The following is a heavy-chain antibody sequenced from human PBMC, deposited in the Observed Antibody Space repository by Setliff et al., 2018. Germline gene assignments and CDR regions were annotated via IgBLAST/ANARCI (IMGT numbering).Heavy chain of an antibody. CDR1: GGTFSSYA. J-gene: IGHJ6*02. CDR2: IIPIFGTA. Sequence: GASVKVSCKASGGTFSSYAISWVRQAPGQGLEWMGGIIPIFGTANYAQKFQGRVTITTDESTSTAYMELSSLRSKDTAVYYCARDEAYGMDVWGQGTTVTVSS. CDR3: ARDEAYGMDV. V-gene: IGHV1-69*05.